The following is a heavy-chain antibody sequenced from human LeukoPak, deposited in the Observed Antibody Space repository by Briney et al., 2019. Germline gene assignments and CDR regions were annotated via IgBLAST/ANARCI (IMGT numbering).Heavy chain of an antibody. CDR2: INHSGST. Sequence: SETLSLTCAVYGGSFSGYYWSWIRQPPGKGLEWIGEINHSGSTNYNPSLKSRVTISVDTSKNQFSLKLSSVTAADTAVYYCARLRGSYFYYFDYWGQGTLVTVSS. J-gene: IGHJ4*02. CDR3: ARLRGSYFYYFDY. CDR1: GGSFSGYY. D-gene: IGHD1-26*01. V-gene: IGHV4-34*01.